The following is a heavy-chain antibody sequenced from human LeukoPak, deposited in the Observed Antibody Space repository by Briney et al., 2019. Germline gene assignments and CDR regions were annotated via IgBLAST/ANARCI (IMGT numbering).Heavy chain of an antibody. D-gene: IGHD3-9*01. CDR1: GYTFTGYY. V-gene: IGHV1-2*02. Sequence: ASVKVSCKASGYTFTGYYMHWVRQAPGQGLEWMGWINPNSGGTNYAQKFQGRVTMTRDTSISTAYMELSRLRSDDTAVYYCARPSPPANVLRYFDWLSVWGQGTLVTVSS. J-gene: IGHJ4*02. CDR2: INPNSGGT. CDR3: ARPSPPANVLRYFDWLSV.